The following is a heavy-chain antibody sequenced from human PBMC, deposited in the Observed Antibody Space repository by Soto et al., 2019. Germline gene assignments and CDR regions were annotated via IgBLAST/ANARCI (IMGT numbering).Heavy chain of an antibody. D-gene: IGHD2-15*01. V-gene: IGHV4-31*03. J-gene: IGHJ4*02. CDR3: ASRYCSGGSCYPASPYFDY. CDR1: GGSISSGGYY. CDR2: IYYSGST. Sequence: QVQLQESGPGLVKPSQTLSLTCTVSGGSISSGGYYWSWIRQHPGKGLEWIGYIYYSGSTHYNPSLKSRVTISVDTSKNQFSLKLSSVTAADTAVYYCASRYCSGGSCYPASPYFDYWGQGTLVTVSS.